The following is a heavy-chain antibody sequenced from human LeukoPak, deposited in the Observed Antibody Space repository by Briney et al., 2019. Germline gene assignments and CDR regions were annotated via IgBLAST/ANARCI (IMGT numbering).Heavy chain of an antibody. CDR2: ISGSGGST. J-gene: IGHJ5*02. D-gene: IGHD2-15*01. CDR1: GFTFSSYA. CDR3: AKEWVVPNWFDP. Sequence: GGSLRLSCAASGFTFSSYAMSRVRQAPGKGLEGVSAISGSGGSTYYADSVKGRFTISRDNSKNTLYLQMNSLRAEDTAVYYCAKEWVVPNWFDPWGQGTLVTVSS. V-gene: IGHV3-23*01.